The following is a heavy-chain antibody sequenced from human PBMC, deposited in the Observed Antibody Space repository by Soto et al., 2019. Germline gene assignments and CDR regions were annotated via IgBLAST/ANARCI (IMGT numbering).Heavy chain of an antibody. CDR3: ARHEPASSSSRYFQH. CDR1: GGSISSSSYY. V-gene: IGHV4-39*01. J-gene: IGHJ1*01. Sequence: QLQLQESGPGLVKPSETLSLTCTVSGGSISSSSYYWGWIRQPPGKGLEWIGSIYYSGSTYYNPSLKSRVTISVDTSKNQFSLKLSSVTAADTAVYYCARHEPASSSSRYFQHWGQGTLVTVSS. D-gene: IGHD6-13*01. CDR2: IYYSGST.